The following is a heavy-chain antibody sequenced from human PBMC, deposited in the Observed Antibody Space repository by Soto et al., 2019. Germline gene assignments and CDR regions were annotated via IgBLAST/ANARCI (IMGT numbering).Heavy chain of an antibody. Sequence: SETLSLTCAVYGGSFSGYYWSWIRQPPGKGLEWIGEINHSGSTNYNPSLKSRVTISVDTSKNQFSLKLSSVTAADTAVYYCARVRRITMVRGPYGMDVWGQGTTVTVSS. CDR3: ARVRRITMVRGPYGMDV. CDR1: GGSFSGYY. CDR2: INHSGST. J-gene: IGHJ6*02. D-gene: IGHD3-10*01. V-gene: IGHV4-34*01.